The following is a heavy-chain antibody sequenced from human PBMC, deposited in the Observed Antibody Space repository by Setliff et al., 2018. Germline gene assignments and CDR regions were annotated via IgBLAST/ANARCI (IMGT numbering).Heavy chain of an antibody. J-gene: IGHJ4*02. CDR1: GFTFSSYA. CDR3: AKGGGRYHSDS. V-gene: IGHV4-4*02. CDR2: IYHDGND. Sequence: GSLRLSCAASGFTFSSYAMHWVRQTPGKGLEWIGEIYHDGNDKYTPSVHYSPSLRSRVTISIDKSNNQFSLKLTSMTAADTAVYYCAKGGGRYHSDSWGQGILVTVSS. D-gene: IGHD1-1*01.